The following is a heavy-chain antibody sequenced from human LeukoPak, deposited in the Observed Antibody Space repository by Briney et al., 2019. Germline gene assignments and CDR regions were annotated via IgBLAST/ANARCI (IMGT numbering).Heavy chain of an antibody. CDR3: ARGRCGGGSCSFDY. CDR2: IYYSGST. CDR1: GGSISSGGYY. D-gene: IGHD2-15*01. J-gene: IGHJ4*02. Sequence: PSETLPLTCTVSGGSISSGGYYWSWIRQHPGKGLEWIGYIYYSGSTYYNPSLKSRVTISVDTSKNQFSLKLSSVTAADTAVYYCARGRCGGGSCSFDYWGQGTLVTVSS. V-gene: IGHV4-31*03.